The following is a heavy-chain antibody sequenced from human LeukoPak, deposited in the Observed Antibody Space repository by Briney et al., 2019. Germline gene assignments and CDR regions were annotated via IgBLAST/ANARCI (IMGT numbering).Heavy chain of an antibody. J-gene: IGHJ6*02. V-gene: IGHV3-23*01. CDR3: AKVSGRIQIWTPPFGDGMDV. CDR1: GFTFSTDV. D-gene: IGHD3-10*01. Sequence: GGSLRLSCAASGFTFSTDVMSWVRQAPGKGLECVSAISRSGGNTYYADSVKGRFTMSRDNSKNMLYLQMNSLRAEDTAVYYCAKVSGRIQIWTPPFGDGMDVWGQGTTVTVSS. CDR2: ISRSGGNT.